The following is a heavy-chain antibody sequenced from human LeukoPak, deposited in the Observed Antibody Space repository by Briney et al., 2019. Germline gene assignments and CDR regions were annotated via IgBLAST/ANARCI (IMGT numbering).Heavy chain of an antibody. D-gene: IGHD6-13*01. J-gene: IGHJ5*02. CDR3: ARSIAAAPNWFDP. CDR1: GYSFTSYW. Sequence: GESLKISCKGSGYSFTSYWIGWVRQMPGKGLEWVGIIYPGDSDTRYSPSFQGQVTISADKSISTAYLQWSSLKASDTAMYYCARSIAAAPNWFDPWGQGTLVTVSS. CDR2: IYPGDSDT. V-gene: IGHV5-51*01.